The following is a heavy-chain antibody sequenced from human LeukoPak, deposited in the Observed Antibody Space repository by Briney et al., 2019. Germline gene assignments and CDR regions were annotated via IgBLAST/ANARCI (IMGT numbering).Heavy chain of an antibody. Sequence: ASVKVSCKASGYTFTSYDINWGRQATGQGLEWMGWMKPNSGNTGYAQKFQGRVTMARNTSISTAYMELSSLRSEDTAVYYCAIIAAGTGYYYYYYGMDVWGQGTTVTVSS. J-gene: IGHJ6*02. CDR2: MKPNSGNT. D-gene: IGHD6-13*01. CDR3: AIIAAGTGYYYYYYGMDV. V-gene: IGHV1-8*01. CDR1: GYTFTSYD.